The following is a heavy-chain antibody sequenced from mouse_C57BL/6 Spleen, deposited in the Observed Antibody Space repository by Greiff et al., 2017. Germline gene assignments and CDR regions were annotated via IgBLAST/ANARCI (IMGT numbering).Heavy chain of an antibody. Sequence: VKLQQSGPELVKPGASVKISCKASGYAFSSSWMNWVKQRPGKGLEWIGRIYPGDGDTNYNGKFKGKATLTADKSSSTAYMQLSSLTSEDSAVYFCARGAAQATFDYWGQGTTLTVSS. V-gene: IGHV1-82*01. J-gene: IGHJ2*01. CDR2: IYPGDGDT. CDR3: ARGAAQATFDY. CDR1: GYAFSSSW. D-gene: IGHD3-2*02.